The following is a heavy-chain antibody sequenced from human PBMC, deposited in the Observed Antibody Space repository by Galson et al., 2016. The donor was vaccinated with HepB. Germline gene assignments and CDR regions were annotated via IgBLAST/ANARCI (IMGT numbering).Heavy chain of an antibody. D-gene: IGHD1-1*01. V-gene: IGHV3-48*01. CDR3: ARASNWNADPWGY. CDR1: GFTFDNYG. J-gene: IGHJ4*02. Sequence: SLRLSCAASGFTFDNYGMNWVRQAPGKGLDWVSYISGSSSIIHYADSVRGRFTISRDNAKHSLYLQMNSLRTEDTAVYYCARASNWNADPWGYWGQGTLVTVSS. CDR2: ISGSSSII.